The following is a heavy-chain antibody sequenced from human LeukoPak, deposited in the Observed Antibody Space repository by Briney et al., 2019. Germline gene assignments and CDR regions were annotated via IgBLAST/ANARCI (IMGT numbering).Heavy chain of an antibody. V-gene: IGHV3-7*01. CDR3: ARDLMDDYVWGSYRPSSYYFDY. J-gene: IGHJ4*02. D-gene: IGHD3-16*02. Sequence: GGSLRLSCAASGFTFSSYWMSRVRQAPGKGLEWVANIKQDGSEKYYVDSVKGRFTISRDNAKNSLYLQMNSLRAEDTAVYYCARDLMDDYVWGSYRPSSYYFDYWGQGTLVTVSS. CDR2: IKQDGSEK. CDR1: GFTFSSYW.